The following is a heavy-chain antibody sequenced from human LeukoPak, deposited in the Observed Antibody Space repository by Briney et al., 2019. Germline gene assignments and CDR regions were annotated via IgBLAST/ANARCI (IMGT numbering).Heavy chain of an antibody. V-gene: IGHV3-7*03. D-gene: IGHD6-6*01. CDR2: IKQDGSEK. CDR3: ARSSYSSSSSV. J-gene: IGHJ3*01. CDR1: GFTFSSYW. Sequence: GGSLRLSCAASGFTFSSYWMSWVRQAPGKGLEWVANIKQDGSEKYYVDSVKGRFTISRDNAKNSLYLQINSLRAKDTAVYYCARSSYSSSSSVWGQGTMVTVSS.